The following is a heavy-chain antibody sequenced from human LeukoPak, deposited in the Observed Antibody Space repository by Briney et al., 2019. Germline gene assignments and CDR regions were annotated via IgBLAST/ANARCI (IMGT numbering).Heavy chain of an antibody. J-gene: IGHJ4*02. Sequence: PSGTLSLTCAVSGGSISTNNWWSWVRQAPGKGLEWVSVIYSGGNTYYADSVKGRFTISKDNSKNTLYLQMNSLRAEDTAVYYCARDPPLYYWGQGTLVTVSS. CDR2: IYSGGNT. CDR1: GGSISTNNW. V-gene: IGHV3-53*01. CDR3: ARDPPLYY.